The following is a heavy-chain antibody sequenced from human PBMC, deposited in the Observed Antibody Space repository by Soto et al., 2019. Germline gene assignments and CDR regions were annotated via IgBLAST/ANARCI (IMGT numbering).Heavy chain of an antibody. J-gene: IGHJ4*02. V-gene: IGHV4-59*01. CDR3: ARDLAAVPRAFDY. CDR1: GGSISSYF. Sequence: SETLSLTCTVSGGSISSYFYIWLRQPPGKGLEWIGSVYYTGTTDYNPSLKSRVTISVDTSKTQFSLNLRSVTAADTAVYYCARDLAAVPRAFDYWGRGTLVTVSS. D-gene: IGHD6-13*01. CDR2: VYYTGTT.